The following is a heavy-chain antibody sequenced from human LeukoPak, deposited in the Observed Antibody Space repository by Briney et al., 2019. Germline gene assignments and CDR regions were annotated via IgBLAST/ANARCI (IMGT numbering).Heavy chain of an antibody. V-gene: IGHV3-23*01. CDR1: GFTFSTYA. CDR3: AKSGGLSGSGRLAMDV. J-gene: IGHJ6*02. Sequence: KPGGPLRLSCAASGFTFSTYAMSWVRLAPGKGLEWVSGISGSGGSTYYADSVKGRFTSSRDNSNNTLYVQMNSLRVEDTAVYYCAKSGGLSGSGRLAMDVWGQGTTVTVSS. D-gene: IGHD3-10*01. CDR2: ISGSGGST.